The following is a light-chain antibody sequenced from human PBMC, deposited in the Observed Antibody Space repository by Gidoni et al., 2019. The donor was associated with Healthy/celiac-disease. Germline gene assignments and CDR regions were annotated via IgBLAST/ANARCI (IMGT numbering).Light chain of an antibody. V-gene: IGLV1-44*01. CDR1: SSNIGSNT. Sequence: QSVLPQPPSASGTPGPRVTISCSGSSSNIGSNTVNWYQQPPGPAPKLLIYSNNQRPSGVPDRFSGSKSGTSASLAISGLQSEDEADYYCAAWDDSLNGPYVVFGGGTKLTVL. J-gene: IGLJ2*01. CDR3: AAWDDSLNGPYVV. CDR2: SNN.